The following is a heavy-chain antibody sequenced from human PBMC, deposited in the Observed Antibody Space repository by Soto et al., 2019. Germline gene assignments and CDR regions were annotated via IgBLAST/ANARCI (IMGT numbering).Heavy chain of an antibody. CDR3: ARQGYSSSWDNWFDP. D-gene: IGHD6-13*01. CDR1: GGSISSYY. J-gene: IGHJ5*02. Sequence: PSETLSLTCTVSGGSISSYYWSWIRQPPGKGLEWIGYIYYSGSTNYNPSLKSRVTISVDTSKNQFSLKLSSVTAADTAVYYCARQGYSSSWDNWFDPWGQGTLVTVSS. V-gene: IGHV4-59*08. CDR2: IYYSGST.